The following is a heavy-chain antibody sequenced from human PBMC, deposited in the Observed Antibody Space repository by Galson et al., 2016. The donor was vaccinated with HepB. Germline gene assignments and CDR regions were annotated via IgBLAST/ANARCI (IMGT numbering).Heavy chain of an antibody. Sequence: SLRLSCAASGFTFTSYAMSWVRQAPEKGLEWVSAISGSGGSTYYADSVKGRFTISRDYSKSTLYLQMRSLRAEDTAVYHGVKNCWYDFWSGYLWGERSEDSRECDYWGQGALVTVSS. CDR1: GFTFTSYA. CDR2: ISGSGGST. D-gene: IGHD3-3*01. V-gene: IGHV3-23*01. J-gene: IGHJ4*02. CDR3: VKNCWYDFWSGYLWGERSEDSRECDY.